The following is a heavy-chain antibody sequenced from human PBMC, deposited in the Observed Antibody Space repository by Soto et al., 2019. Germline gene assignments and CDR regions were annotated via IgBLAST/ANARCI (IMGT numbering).Heavy chain of an antibody. Sequence: QVQLVESGGGVVQPGRSLRLSCAASGFTFSSYGMHWVRQAPGKGLEWVAVIWYDGSNKYYADSVKGRFTISRDNSKNTLYLQMNSLRAEDTAVYYCARDSSGWSVRDYWGQGTLVTVSS. D-gene: IGHD6-19*01. CDR1: GFTFSSYG. CDR2: IWYDGSNK. CDR3: ARDSSGWSVRDY. J-gene: IGHJ4*02. V-gene: IGHV3-33*01.